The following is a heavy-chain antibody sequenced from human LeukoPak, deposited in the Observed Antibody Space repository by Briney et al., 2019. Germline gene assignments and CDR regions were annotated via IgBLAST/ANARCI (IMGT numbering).Heavy chain of an antibody. Sequence: GSLRLSCAASGFTFGDTWMYWVRQVPGQGLEWVANIKQDGSEKFYVASVKGRFTISRDNGKSSLYLQMNSLRAEDTALYYCATSYDMGWLIGYWGQGTLVTVSS. V-gene: IGHV3-7*03. D-gene: IGHD3/OR15-3a*01. CDR1: GFTFGDTW. CDR2: IKQDGSEK. CDR3: ATSYDMGWLIGY. J-gene: IGHJ4*02.